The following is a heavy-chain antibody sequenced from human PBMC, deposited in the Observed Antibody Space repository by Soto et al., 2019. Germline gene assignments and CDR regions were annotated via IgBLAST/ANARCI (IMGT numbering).Heavy chain of an antibody. V-gene: IGHV3-21*01. D-gene: IGHD1-1*01. Sequence: EVQLVESGGGLVKPGGSLRLSCAASGFTFSSYSMNWVRQAPGKGLEWVSTISSRNNDMYYVDSVKGRFTISRDNARNSVYLQMSSLRDDGTAVYYCARDGNGCLCGAWGQGTLVTVSS. CDR2: ISSRNNDM. J-gene: IGHJ5*02. CDR3: ARDGNGCLCGA. CDR1: GFTFSSYS.